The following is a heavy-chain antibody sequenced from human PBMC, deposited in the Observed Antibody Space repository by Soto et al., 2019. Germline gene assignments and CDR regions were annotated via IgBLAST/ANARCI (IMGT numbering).Heavy chain of an antibody. D-gene: IGHD4-17*01. V-gene: IGHV3-30-3*01. J-gene: IGHJ4*02. CDR3: ARGGDDYGDYRFDY. Sequence: QVQLVESGGGVVQPGRSLRLSCAASGFTFSSYAMHWVRQAPGKGLERVAVISYDGSNKYYADSVKGRFTISRDNSKNTLYLQMNSLRAEDTAVYYCARGGDDYGDYRFDYWGQGTLVTVSS. CDR1: GFTFSSYA. CDR2: ISYDGSNK.